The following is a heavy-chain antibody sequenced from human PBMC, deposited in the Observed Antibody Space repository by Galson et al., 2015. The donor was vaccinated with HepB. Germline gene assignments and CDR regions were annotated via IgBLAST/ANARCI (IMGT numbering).Heavy chain of an antibody. CDR2: SNAGSGDT. CDR1: GYTFTTYT. J-gene: IGHJ4*02. Sequence: SVKVSCKASGYTFTTYTIHWVRQAPGQKLEWMGWSNAGSGDTKYSESFQGRVTFAGDTSASTAYMELTSLTYEDTAEYYCARDQGIGAHDYWGQGTLVTVSS. CDR3: ARDQGIGAHDY. D-gene: IGHD1-26*01. V-gene: IGHV1-3*01.